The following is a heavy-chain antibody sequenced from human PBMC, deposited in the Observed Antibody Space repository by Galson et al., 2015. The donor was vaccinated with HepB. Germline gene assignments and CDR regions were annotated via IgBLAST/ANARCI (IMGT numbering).Heavy chain of an antibody. Sequence: SVKVSCKASGCTFSSYTISWVRQAPGQGLEWMGGTIPIFGTANYAQKFQGRVTITADESTSTAYMELSSLRSEDTAVYYCARGLGYSYGYWYGMDDWGQGTPVTVSS. CDR3: ARGLGYSYGYWYGMDD. J-gene: IGHJ6*02. V-gene: IGHV1-69*13. D-gene: IGHD5-18*01. CDR2: TIPIFGTA. CDR1: GCTFSSYT.